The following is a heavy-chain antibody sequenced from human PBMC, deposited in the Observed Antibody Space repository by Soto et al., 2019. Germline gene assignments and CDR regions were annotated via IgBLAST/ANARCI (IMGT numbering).Heavy chain of an antibody. CDR1: GVTPTTTP. CDR3: ATSFRYFDN. J-gene: IGHJ4*02. Sequence: PGGSLRLSCAGSGVTPTTTPLSWVRQPPGKGLEWVATVSGAASHTYYVDSVRGRFFISRDNSKNTVTLQMNNLTVDDTAVYYCATSFRYFDNWGQGTRVTVSS. CDR2: VSGAASHT. D-gene: IGHD3-9*01. V-gene: IGHV3-23*01.